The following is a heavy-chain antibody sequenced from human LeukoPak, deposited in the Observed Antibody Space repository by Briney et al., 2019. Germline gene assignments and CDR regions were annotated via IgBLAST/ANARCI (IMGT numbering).Heavy chain of an antibody. CDR3: ATGHDSRDDI. CDR1: GGSFSGYY. Sequence: PSETLSLTCAVYGGSFSGYYWSWIRQPPGKGLEWIGEINHSGSTNYNPSLKSRVTISVDTSKNQFSLKLSSVTAADTAVYYCATGHDSRDDIWGQGTMVTVSS. CDR2: INHSGST. V-gene: IGHV4-34*01. J-gene: IGHJ3*02. D-gene: IGHD3-22*01.